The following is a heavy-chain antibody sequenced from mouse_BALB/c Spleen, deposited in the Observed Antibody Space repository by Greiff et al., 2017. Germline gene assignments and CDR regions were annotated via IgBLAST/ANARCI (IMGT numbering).Heavy chain of an antibody. J-gene: IGHJ4*01. V-gene: IGHV5-4*02. CDR1: GFTFSDYY. Sequence: EVQGVESGGGLVKPGGSLKLSCAASGFTFSDYYMYWVRQTPEKRLEWVATISDGGSYTYYPDSVKGRFTISRDNAKNNLYLQMSSLKSEDTAMYYCARSPYDYDGMDYWGQGTSVTVSS. CDR2: ISDGGSYT. D-gene: IGHD2-10*02. CDR3: ARSPYDYDGMDY.